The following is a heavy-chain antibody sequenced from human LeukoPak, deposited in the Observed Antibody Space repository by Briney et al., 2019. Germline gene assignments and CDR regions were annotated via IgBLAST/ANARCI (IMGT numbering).Heavy chain of an antibody. CDR1: GGSFSGYY. CDR3: ARGLFSDY. Sequence: SETLSLTCAVYGGSFSGYYWSWIRQPPGKGLEWIGEINHSGSTNYNPSLKSRVTISVDTSKNQFSLKLSSVTAADTAVYYCARGLFSDYWGQGTLVTVSP. CDR2: INHSGST. V-gene: IGHV4-34*01. J-gene: IGHJ4*02. D-gene: IGHD3-10*01.